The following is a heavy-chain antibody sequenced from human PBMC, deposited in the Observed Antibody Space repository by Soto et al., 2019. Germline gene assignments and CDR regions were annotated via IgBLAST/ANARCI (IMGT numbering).Heavy chain of an antibody. J-gene: IGHJ6*03. Sequence: VQLVESGGGLVKPGGSLRLSCAASGFTFSSYSMNWVRQAPGKGLEWVSSISSSSSYIYYADSVKGRFTISRDNAKNSLYLQMNSLRAEDTAVYYCARGEYSSSSGYYYMDVWGKGTTVTVSS. CDR1: GFTFSSYS. V-gene: IGHV3-21*01. D-gene: IGHD6-6*01. CDR2: ISSSSSYI. CDR3: ARGEYSSSSGYYYMDV.